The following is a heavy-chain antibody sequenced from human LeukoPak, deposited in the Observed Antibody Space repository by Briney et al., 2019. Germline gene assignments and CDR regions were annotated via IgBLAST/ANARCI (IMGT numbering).Heavy chain of an antibody. V-gene: IGHV3-23*01. J-gene: IGHJ4*02. CDR3: AKVDSGYSYGSVAY. Sequence: SGGSLRLSCAASGFTFSSYAMSWIRQAPGKGLEWVSAISASGGSTNYADSVKGRFTISRDNSKNTLYLQMNSLRAEDTAVYYCAKVDSGYSYGSVAYWGQGTLVTVSS. CDR2: ISASGGST. CDR1: GFTFSSYA. D-gene: IGHD5-18*01.